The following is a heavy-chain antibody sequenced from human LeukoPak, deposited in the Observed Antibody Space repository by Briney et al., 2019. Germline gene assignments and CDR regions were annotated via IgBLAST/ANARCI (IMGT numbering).Heavy chain of an antibody. CDR2: INSDGSST. Sequence: SGGSLRLSCAASGFTFSSYWMHWVRHAPGKGLVWVSRINSDGSSTSYADSVKGRFTISRDNAKNTLYLQMNSRRGEDTAVYYCARGRDYYYMDVWGKGTTGTVS. CDR1: GFTFSSYW. V-gene: IGHV3-74*01. CDR3: ARGRDYYYMDV. J-gene: IGHJ6*03.